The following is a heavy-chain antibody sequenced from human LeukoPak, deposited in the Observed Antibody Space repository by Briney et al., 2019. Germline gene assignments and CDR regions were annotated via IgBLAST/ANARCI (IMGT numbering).Heavy chain of an antibody. V-gene: IGHV3-30*02. D-gene: IGHD6-13*01. CDR3: AKDYGSSDWYYFDY. Sequence: PGGSLRLSCAASGFTFSSYAMHWVRQAPGKGLEWVAFIHYDGSNNYYADSVKGRFTISRDNSKNTLYLQMNTLRADDTVVYYCAKDYGSSDWYYFDYWGQGTLVTVSS. CDR2: IHYDGSNN. J-gene: IGHJ4*02. CDR1: GFTFSSYA.